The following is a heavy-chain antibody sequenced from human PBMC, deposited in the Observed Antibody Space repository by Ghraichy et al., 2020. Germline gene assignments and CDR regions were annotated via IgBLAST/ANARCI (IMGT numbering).Heavy chain of an antibody. J-gene: IGHJ2*01. V-gene: IGHV3-23*01. D-gene: IGHD3-16*02. Sequence: GGSLRLSCAASGFTLSNYDMTWVRQAPGKGLEWVSALGVTGGSTYNADSAGRFTISRDNSKNTMYLQMNGLGAEDTAIYYCAKVLSHWYFDLWGRGALVTVSS. CDR1: GFTLSNYD. CDR3: AKVLSHWYFDL. CDR2: LGVTGGST.